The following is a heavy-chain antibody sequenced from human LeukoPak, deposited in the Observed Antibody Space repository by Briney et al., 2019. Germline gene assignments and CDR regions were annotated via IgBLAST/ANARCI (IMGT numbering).Heavy chain of an antibody. CDR2: ISGPGGNT. CDR3: AKSARGYSYGDFAY. J-gene: IGHJ4*02. Sequence: GGSLRLSCAASGFIFSDYAMNWVRQAPGKGLQWVSSISGPGGNTYYADSVKGRFTNSRDNSKNTLYLQMTSLRAEETALYYCAKSARGYSYGDFAYWGQGTLVTVSS. V-gene: IGHV3-23*01. D-gene: IGHD5-18*01. CDR1: GFIFSDYA.